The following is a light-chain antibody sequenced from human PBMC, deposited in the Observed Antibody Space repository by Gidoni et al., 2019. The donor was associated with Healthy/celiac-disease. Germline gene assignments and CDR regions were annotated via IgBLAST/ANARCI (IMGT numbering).Light chain of an antibody. Sequence: EIVLTQSPGTLSLSPGERATLSCRASQSVSSSYLAWYQQKPGQAPRLLIYGASSRATGIPDRFSGSGSGTDFTLTISRREPEDFAVYYCQQYGSSHGFTFGPGTKVDIK. CDR2: GAS. CDR1: QSVSSSY. V-gene: IGKV3-20*01. CDR3: QQYGSSHGFT. J-gene: IGKJ3*01.